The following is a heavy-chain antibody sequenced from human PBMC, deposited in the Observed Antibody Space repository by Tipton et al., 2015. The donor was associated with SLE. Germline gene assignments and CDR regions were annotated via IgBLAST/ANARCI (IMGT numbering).Heavy chain of an antibody. Sequence: TLSLTCAVSGYSISSGYYWGWIRQPPEKGLEWIASMYPSGSTYYNPSLKSRVTISVDTSKNHFSLKLSSVTAADTAVYYCARAGYCSGGSRYRDAFDIWGQGTMVTVSS. V-gene: IGHV4-38-2*01. CDR1: GYSISSGYY. J-gene: IGHJ3*02. D-gene: IGHD2-15*01. CDR2: MYPSGST. CDR3: ARAGYCSGGSRYRDAFDI.